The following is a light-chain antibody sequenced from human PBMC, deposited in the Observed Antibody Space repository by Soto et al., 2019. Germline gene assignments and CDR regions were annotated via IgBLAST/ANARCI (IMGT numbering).Light chain of an antibody. Sequence: QSALTQPASVSGTPGQSITISCTGSNSDVGIYDFVSWYQPHPGRAPKLIVSEVSHRPSGVSNRFSGSKSGNTASLTISGLQSEDEADYYCISYTSDDVRDVFGTGTKLTVL. CDR1: NSDVGIYDF. CDR3: ISYTSDDVRDV. CDR2: EVS. J-gene: IGLJ1*01. V-gene: IGLV2-14*01.